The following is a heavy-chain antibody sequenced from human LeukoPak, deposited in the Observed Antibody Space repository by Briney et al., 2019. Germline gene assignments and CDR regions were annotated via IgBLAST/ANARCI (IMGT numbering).Heavy chain of an antibody. CDR2: FDPEDGET. J-gene: IGHJ4*02. D-gene: IGHD3-10*01. Sequence: ASVKVSCKVSGYTLTELSMHWVRQAPGKGLEWMGGFDPEDGETIYAQKFQGRVTMTEDASTDTAYMELGSLRSEDTAVYYCATVYGSGSYGYFDYWGQGTLVTVSS. CDR1: GYTLTELS. V-gene: IGHV1-24*01. CDR3: ATVYGSGSYGYFDY.